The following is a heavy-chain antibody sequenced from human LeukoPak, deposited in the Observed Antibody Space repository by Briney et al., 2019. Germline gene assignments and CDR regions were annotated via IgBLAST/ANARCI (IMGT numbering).Heavy chain of an antibody. CDR1: GYTFTDYA. Sequence: GASVKVSCKTSGYTFTDYALHWARQAPGQSLEWMGWTNGATGNTRFSQVFQGRLTITIDTSASTGYMELSSLRSEDTAVYYCARSPGGNARTWLDYWGQGTLVSVSS. J-gene: IGHJ4*02. D-gene: IGHD4-23*01. V-gene: IGHV1-3*02. CDR2: TNGATGNT. CDR3: ARSPGGNARTWLDY.